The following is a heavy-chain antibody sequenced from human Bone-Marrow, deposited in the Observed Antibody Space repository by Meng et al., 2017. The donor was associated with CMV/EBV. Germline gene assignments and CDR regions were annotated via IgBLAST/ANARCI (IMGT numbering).Heavy chain of an antibody. D-gene: IGHD5-12*01. J-gene: IGHJ5*02. V-gene: IGHV1-69*08. CDR3: AKEGRLGFDP. Sequence: SVKVSCKASGGTGSSHTISWVRQAPGQGLQWMGKIIPTLGTTKYAQQFQGRVTITADKSTNTAYMELSSLIFDDTAVYYCAKEGRLGFDPWGQGSLDTVSS. CDR2: IIPTLGTT. CDR1: GGTGSSHT.